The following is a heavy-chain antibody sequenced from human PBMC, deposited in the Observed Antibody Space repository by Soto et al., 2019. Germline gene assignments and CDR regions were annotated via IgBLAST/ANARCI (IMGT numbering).Heavy chain of an antibody. CDR2: ISSTSSFI. J-gene: IGHJ4*02. CDR1: GFTVSSHS. V-gene: IGHV3-21*06. CDR3: ARGDSVTTVTTIDH. D-gene: IGHD4-17*01. Sequence: GGSLRLSCAASGFTVSSHSMNWVRQAPGKGLEWVSSISSTSSFIYYTDSVKGRFTISRDNAKNSLYLQMNSLRAEDTAVYYCARGDSVTTVTTIDHWGQGSLVSVS.